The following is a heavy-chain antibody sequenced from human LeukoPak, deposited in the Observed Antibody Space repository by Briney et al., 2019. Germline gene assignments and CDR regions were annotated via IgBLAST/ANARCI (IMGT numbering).Heavy chain of an antibody. D-gene: IGHD3-22*01. CDR1: GFTFSSYA. CDR2: ISPSADRT. V-gene: IGHV3-23*01. CDR3: AIMHGYYDGSGYWVQ. Sequence: GGSLRLSCAASGFTFSSYAMSWVRQAPGKGLEWVSFISPSADRTSNADSVEGRFTISRDNPRNTLYLQMNSLRDEDTAVYYCAIMHGYYDGSGYWVQWGQGTLVTVAS. J-gene: IGHJ4*02.